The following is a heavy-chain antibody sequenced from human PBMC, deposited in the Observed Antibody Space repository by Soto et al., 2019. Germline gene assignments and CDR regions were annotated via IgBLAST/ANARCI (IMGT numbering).Heavy chain of an antibody. J-gene: IGHJ4*02. D-gene: IGHD2-15*01. CDR3: ARDNEYCSDNSCPDFDY. V-gene: IGHV1-69*08. CDR1: GGTLSSYT. Sequence: QVQLVQSGAEVKKPGSSVKVSCKASGGTLSSYTFSWVRQAPGQGLEWMGRVIPNLGVTNYAKKFQGRFTIVVDTSTSTAYMELNSLRYEDTAVYYCARDNEYCSDNSCPDFDYWGQGTLVTVSS. CDR2: VIPNLGVT.